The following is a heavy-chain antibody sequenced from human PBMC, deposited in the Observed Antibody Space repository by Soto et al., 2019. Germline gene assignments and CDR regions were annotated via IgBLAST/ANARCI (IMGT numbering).Heavy chain of an antibody. J-gene: IGHJ4*02. CDR1: GFTFSYYS. D-gene: IGHD3-22*01. CDR3: ARGGREITTNFDF. Sequence: EVQLVESGGGLVKPGGSLRLSCVDSGFTFSYYSMNWVRQAPGKGLEWVSAISSNSNYIYYTDSVKGRFTISRDNAKNSLYLQMNSLRAADMAVYYCARGGREITTNFDFWGQGTLVTVAS. V-gene: IGHV3-21*01. CDR2: ISSNSNYI.